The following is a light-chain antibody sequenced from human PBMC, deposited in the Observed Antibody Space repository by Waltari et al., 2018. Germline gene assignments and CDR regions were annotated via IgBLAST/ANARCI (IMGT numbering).Light chain of an antibody. Sequence: FMLTQPHSVSESPGKTITISCTRSSGSIASNFAEWYQQRPGSAPTTVIYEDHQRPAWVPDRFFGSFDSSSNSASLTMSGLKTEYEAEYYCQSYDGSGSWVFGGGTKLTVL. CDR1: SGSIASNF. J-gene: IGLJ3*02. CDR3: QSYDGSGSWV. V-gene: IGLV6-57*04. CDR2: EDH.